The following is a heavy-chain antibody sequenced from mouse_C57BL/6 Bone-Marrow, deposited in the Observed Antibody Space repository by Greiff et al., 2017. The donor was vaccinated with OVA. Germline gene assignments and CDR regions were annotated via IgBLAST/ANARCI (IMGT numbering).Heavy chain of an antibody. CDR1: GFSLTSYG. CDR3: ARRGNYYGSSSKYFDV. CDR2: IWSGGST. Sequence: VKLMESGPGLVQPSQSLSITCTVSGFSLTSYGVHWVRQSPGKGLEWLGVIWSGGSTDYNAAFISRLSISKDNSKSQVFFKMNSLQADDTAIYYCARRGNYYGSSSKYFDVWGTGTTVTVSS. V-gene: IGHV2-2*01. D-gene: IGHD1-1*01. J-gene: IGHJ1*03.